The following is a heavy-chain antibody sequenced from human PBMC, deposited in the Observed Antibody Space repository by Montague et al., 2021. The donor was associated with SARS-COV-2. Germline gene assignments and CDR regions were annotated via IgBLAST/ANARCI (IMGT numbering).Heavy chain of an antibody. Sequence: SETLSLTCAVYGGSFSGYYWSWIRQPPGKGLEWIGEINQGGSTNXNPSLKSRVTLSVDTSKKQFSLKLSSLTAADTAVYYCARVAGGYYHDSSAYFDYWGQGSLATVSS. CDR1: GGSFSGYY. CDR3: ARVAGGYYHDSSAYFDY. V-gene: IGHV4-34*01. CDR2: INQGGST. J-gene: IGHJ4*02. D-gene: IGHD3-22*01.